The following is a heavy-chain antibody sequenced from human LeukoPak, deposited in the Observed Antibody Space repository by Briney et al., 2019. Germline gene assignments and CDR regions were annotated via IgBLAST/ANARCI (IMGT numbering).Heavy chain of an antibody. CDR3: ARLRGFGGYDYYMDV. CDR1: GGSFSGYY. V-gene: IGHV4-34*01. D-gene: IGHD3-10*01. Sequence: SETLSLTCAVYGGSFSGYYWSWIRQPPGKGLEWIGEINHSGSTYYNPSLKSRVTISVDTSKNQFSLKLSSVTAADTAVYYCARLRGFGGYDYYMDVWGKGTTVTVSS. CDR2: INHSGST. J-gene: IGHJ6*03.